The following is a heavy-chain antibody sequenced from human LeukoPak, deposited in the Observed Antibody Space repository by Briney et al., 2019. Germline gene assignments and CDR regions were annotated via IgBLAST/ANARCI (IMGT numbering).Heavy chain of an antibody. CDR2: MHAGGTT. CDR1: GVIVSRNF. D-gene: IGHD6-19*01. Sequence: PGGSLRLSCAASGVIVSRNFMSWVRQAPGKGLQRVAIMHAGGTTDYSDSVRGRFHISRDSSNNTLSLQINSLRAEDTAVYYCARGSGSGWPLDRWGQGALVTVSS. CDR3: ARGSGSGWPLDR. V-gene: IGHV3-53*01. J-gene: IGHJ5*02.